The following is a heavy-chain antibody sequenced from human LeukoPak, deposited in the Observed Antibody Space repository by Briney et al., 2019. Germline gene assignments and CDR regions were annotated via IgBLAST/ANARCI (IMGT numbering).Heavy chain of an antibody. D-gene: IGHD5-24*01. CDR2: ISYDGSNK. CDR1: GFTFSSYG. Sequence: PGGSLRLSCAASGFTFSSYGLHWVRQAPGKGLEWVAIISYDGSNKYYADSVKGRFTISRDNSKNTLYLQMNSLRAEDTAVYYCAKEMTTIEGHWYFDLWGRGTLLTVSS. V-gene: IGHV3-30*18. CDR3: AKEMTTIEGHWYFDL. J-gene: IGHJ2*01.